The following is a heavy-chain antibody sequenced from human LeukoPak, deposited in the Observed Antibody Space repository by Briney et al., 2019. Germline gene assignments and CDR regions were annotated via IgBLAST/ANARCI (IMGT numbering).Heavy chain of an antibody. J-gene: IGHJ4*02. CDR3: ARGDPIAAPDY. CDR2: IIPIFGTA. CDR1: GYTFTNYA. D-gene: IGHD6-6*01. Sequence: SVKVSCKASGYTFTNYAISWVRQAPGQGLEWMGGIIPIFGTANYAQKFQGRVTITTDESTSTAYMELSSLRSEDTAVYYCARGDPIAAPDYWGQGTLVTVSS. V-gene: IGHV1-69*05.